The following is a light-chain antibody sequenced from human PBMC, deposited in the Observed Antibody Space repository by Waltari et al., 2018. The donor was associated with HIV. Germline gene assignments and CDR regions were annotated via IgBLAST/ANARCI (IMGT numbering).Light chain of an antibody. Sequence: SYVLTQPPSVSVAPGQTARITCEGDDIGSKGVHWYQQKSGQAPMLVIYYDSGRPSGIPERFSGSNSGNTATLTISRVEAGDEADYYCQVWSSSRDHPYVFGTATKVTVL. J-gene: IGLJ1*01. CDR2: YDS. CDR3: QVWSSSRDHPYV. V-gene: IGLV3-21*04. CDR1: DIGSKG.